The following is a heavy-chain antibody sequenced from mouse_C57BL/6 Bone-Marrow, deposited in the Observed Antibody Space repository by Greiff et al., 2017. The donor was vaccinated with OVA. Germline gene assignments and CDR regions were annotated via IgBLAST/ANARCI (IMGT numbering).Heavy chain of an antibody. V-gene: IGHV5-4*01. D-gene: IGHD2-3*01. CDR1: GFTFSSYA. Sequence: DVKLVESGGGLVKPGGSLKLSCAASGFTFSSYAMSWVRQTPEKRLEWVATISDGGSYTYYPDNVKGRFTISRDNAKNNLYLQMSHLKSEDTAMYYCARDGGWLPGAYWGQGTLVTVSA. J-gene: IGHJ3*01. CDR2: ISDGGSYT. CDR3: ARDGGWLPGAY.